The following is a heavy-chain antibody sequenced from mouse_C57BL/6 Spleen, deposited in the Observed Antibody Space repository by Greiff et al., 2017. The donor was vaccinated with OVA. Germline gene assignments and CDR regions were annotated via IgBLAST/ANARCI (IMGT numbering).Heavy chain of an antibody. CDR2: ISGGGGNT. V-gene: IGHV5-9*01. Sequence: EVQGVESGGGLVKPGGSLKLSCAASGFTFSSYTMSWVRQTPEKRLEWVATISGGGGNTYYPDSVKGRFTISRDNAKNTLYLQMSSLRSEDTALYYCARHEQLRMDYWGQGTSVTVSS. D-gene: IGHD3-2*02. J-gene: IGHJ4*01. CDR1: GFTFSSYT. CDR3: ARHEQLRMDY.